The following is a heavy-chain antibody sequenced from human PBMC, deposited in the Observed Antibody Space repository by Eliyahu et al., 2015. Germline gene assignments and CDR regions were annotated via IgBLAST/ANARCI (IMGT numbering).Heavy chain of an antibody. J-gene: IGHJ4*02. CDR3: ARGGPRSGTWIQLWSQDY. V-gene: IGHV1-46*01. CDR2: INPSGGST. CDR1: GYTFTSYY. D-gene: IGHD5-18*01. Sequence: QVQLVQSGAEVKKPGASVKVSCKASGYTFTSYYMHWVRQAPGQGLEWMGIINPSGGSTSYAQKFQGRVTMTRDTSTSTVYMELSSLRSEDTAVYYCARGGPRSGTWIQLWSQDYWGQGTLVTVSS.